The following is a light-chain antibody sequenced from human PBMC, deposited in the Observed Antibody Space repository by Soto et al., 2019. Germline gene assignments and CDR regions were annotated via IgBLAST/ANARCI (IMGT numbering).Light chain of an antibody. CDR1: QDLGDE. Sequence: DIQMTQSPSSLSASVGDRVTITCRASQDLGDELAWYPQKPGNAPNRLIDLRSHLDIGVPPRFSGSGSGTDFTLTVSSLLPEDFSTYYCLPHKQSPLTLGVGTKVAIK. CDR3: LPHKQSPLT. CDR2: LRS. J-gene: IGKJ4*01. V-gene: IGKV1-17*01.